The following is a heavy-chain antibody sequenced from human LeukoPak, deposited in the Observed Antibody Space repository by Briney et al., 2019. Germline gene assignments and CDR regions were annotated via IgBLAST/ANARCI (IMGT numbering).Heavy chain of an antibody. CDR2: IKQDGSEK. V-gene: IGHV3-7*03. CDR1: GFTFSTYW. CDR3: ARAEWSNWYFDL. D-gene: IGHD3-3*01. J-gene: IGHJ2*01. Sequence: GGSLRLCCAASGFTFSTYWMNWVRQAPGKGLEWVANIKQDGSEKYYVDSVKGRFTLSRDSAKNSLYLQMNSLRAEDTAVYYCARAEWSNWYFDLWGRGTLVTVSS.